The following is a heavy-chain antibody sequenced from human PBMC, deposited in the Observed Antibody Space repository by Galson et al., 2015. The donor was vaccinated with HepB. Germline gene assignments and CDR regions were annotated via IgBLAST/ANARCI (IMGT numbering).Heavy chain of an antibody. CDR3: ARDWFSYDYSNYVVGY. Sequence: SLRLSCAASGFTFSSYGMHWVRQAPGKGLEWVAVIWYDGSNKYYADSVKGRFTISRDNSKNTLYLQMNSLRAEDTAVYYCARDWFSYDYSNYVVGYWGQGTLVTVSS. CDR1: GFTFSSYG. V-gene: IGHV3-33*01. CDR2: IWYDGSNK. J-gene: IGHJ4*02. D-gene: IGHD4-11*01.